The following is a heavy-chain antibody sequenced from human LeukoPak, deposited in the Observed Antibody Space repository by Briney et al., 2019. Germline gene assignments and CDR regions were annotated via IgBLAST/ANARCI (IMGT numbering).Heavy chain of an antibody. V-gene: IGHV3-21*01. CDR1: GFTFSSYS. CDR3: ARDEGYDILTGYYPAPR. CDR2: ISSSSYI. Sequence: NPGGSLRLSCAASGFTFSSYSMNWVRQAPGKGLEWVSSISSSSYIYYADSVKGRFTISRDNAKNSLYLQMNSLRAEDTAVYYCARDEGYDILTGYYPAPRWGQGTLVTVSS. J-gene: IGHJ4*02. D-gene: IGHD3-9*01.